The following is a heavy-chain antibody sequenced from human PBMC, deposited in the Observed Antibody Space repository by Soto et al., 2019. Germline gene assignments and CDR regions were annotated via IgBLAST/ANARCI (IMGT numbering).Heavy chain of an antibody. D-gene: IGHD3-16*02. CDR2: IIPIFGTA. V-gene: IGHV1-69*13. J-gene: IGHJ6*02. CDR3: ARPPLGGVIAMDV. Sequence: ASVKVSCKASGGTFSSYAISWVRQAPGQGLEWMGGIIPIFGTANYAQKFQGRVTITADESTSTAYMELSSLRSEDTAVYYCARPPLGGVIAMDVWGQGTTVTVSS. CDR1: GGTFSSYA.